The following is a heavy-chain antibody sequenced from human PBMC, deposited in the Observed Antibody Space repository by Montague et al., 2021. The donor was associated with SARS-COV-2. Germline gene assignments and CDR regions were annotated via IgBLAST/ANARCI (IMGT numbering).Heavy chain of an antibody. Sequence: SLRLSCAASGFTFSSYWMHWVRQAPGKGLVWVSRINSDGSSTSYADSVKGRFTISTDNAKNTLYLQMNSLRAEDTAVYYCAREGAVAGIYYYYYYMDVWGKGTTVTVSS. D-gene: IGHD6-19*01. J-gene: IGHJ6*03. V-gene: IGHV3-74*01. CDR3: AREGAVAGIYYYYYYMDV. CDR2: INSDGSST. CDR1: GFTFSSYW.